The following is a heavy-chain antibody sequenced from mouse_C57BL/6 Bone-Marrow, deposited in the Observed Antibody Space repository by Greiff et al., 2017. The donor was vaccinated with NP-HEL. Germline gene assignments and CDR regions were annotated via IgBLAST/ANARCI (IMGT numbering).Heavy chain of an antibody. Sequence: QVQLQQSGPELVKPGASVKLSCKASGYTFTSYDINWVKQRPGQGLEWIGWIYPRDGSTKYNEKFKGKATLTVDTSSSTAYMELHSLTSEDSAVYFCARDYYYGPHYFDYWGQGTTLTVSS. J-gene: IGHJ2*01. D-gene: IGHD1-1*01. V-gene: IGHV1-85*01. CDR2: IYPRDGST. CDR3: ARDYYYGPHYFDY. CDR1: GYTFTSYD.